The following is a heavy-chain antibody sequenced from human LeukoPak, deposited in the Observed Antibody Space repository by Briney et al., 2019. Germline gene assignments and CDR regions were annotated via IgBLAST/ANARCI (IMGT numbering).Heavy chain of an antibody. J-gene: IGHJ4*02. CDR1: GGSISSSNW. CDR2: IYHSGST. V-gene: IGHV4-4*02. CDR3: ARLAPGIAVAGLLYFDY. D-gene: IGHD6-19*01. Sequence: SETLSLTCAVSGGSISSSNWWSWDRQPPGKGLEWIGEIYHSGSTNYNPSLKSRVTISVDKSKNQFSLKLSSVTAADTAVYYCARLAPGIAVAGLLYFDYWGQGTLVTVSS.